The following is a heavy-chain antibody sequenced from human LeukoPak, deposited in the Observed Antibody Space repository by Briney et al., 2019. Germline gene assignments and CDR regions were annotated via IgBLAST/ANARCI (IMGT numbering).Heavy chain of an antibody. CDR1: GGSFSGYY. CDR3: ARGNRLTVWPYSSGWYGD. CDR2: INHSGST. Sequence: SETLSLTCAVYGGSFSGYYWSWIRQPPGKGLEWIGEINHSGSTNYNPSLKSRVTISVGTSKNQFSLKLSSVTAADTAVYYCARGNRLTVWPYSSGWYGDWGQGTLVTVSS. V-gene: IGHV4-34*01. D-gene: IGHD6-19*01. J-gene: IGHJ4*02.